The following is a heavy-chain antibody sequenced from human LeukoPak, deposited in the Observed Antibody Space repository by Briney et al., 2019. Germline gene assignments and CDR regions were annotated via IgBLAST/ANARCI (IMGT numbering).Heavy chain of an antibody. Sequence: GGSLRLSCAASGFTFSSYSMNWVRQAPGKGLEWVSSISSSSSYIYYADSVKGRFTISRDNAKNSLYLQMNSLRAEDTAVYYCARDRVVAAAAHFDCWGQGTLVTVSS. J-gene: IGHJ4*02. D-gene: IGHD6-13*01. V-gene: IGHV3-21*01. CDR1: GFTFSSYS. CDR2: ISSSSSYI. CDR3: ARDRVVAAAAHFDC.